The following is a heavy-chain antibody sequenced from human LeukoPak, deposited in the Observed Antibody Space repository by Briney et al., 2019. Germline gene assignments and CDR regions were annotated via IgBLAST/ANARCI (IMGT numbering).Heavy chain of an antibody. Sequence: KSSETLSLTCTVSGGPISSYYWSWIRQPPGKGLEWIGYIYYNGSTNYNPSLKSRVTISVDTSKNQFSLKLSSVTAADTAVYYCASSRNDILTGYNPYAFDIWGQGTMVTVSS. J-gene: IGHJ3*02. V-gene: IGHV4-59*01. D-gene: IGHD3-9*01. CDR3: ASSRNDILTGYNPYAFDI. CDR2: IYYNGST. CDR1: GGPISSYY.